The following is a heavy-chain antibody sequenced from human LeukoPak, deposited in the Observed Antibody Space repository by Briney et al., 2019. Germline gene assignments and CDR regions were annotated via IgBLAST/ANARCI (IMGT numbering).Heavy chain of an antibody. J-gene: IGHJ5*02. Sequence: SETLSLTCTVSGGSISSYYWSWIRQPPGKGLEGIGYIYYSGSTNYNPSLKSRVTISVDTSKNQFSLKLSSVAAADTAVYYCARVVPAADGFDPWGQGTLVTVSS. CDR1: GGSISSYY. D-gene: IGHD2-2*01. CDR2: IYYSGST. CDR3: ARVVPAADGFDP. V-gene: IGHV4-59*01.